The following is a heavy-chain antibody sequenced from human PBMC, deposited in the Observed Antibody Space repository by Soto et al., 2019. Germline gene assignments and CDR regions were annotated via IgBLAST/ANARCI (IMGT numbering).Heavy chain of an antibody. CDR3: ARRGFGPSDFSSAYFDF. Sequence: QVTLKESGPALVKPTQTLTLTCTFSGFSFTTSGVGVGWLRHPPGKALEWLALIYWDDDKRYSPFLKTRLTITRDTSKHLVVLTMTIMGPVETATYFCARRGFGPSDFSSAYFDFWGLGTLVTVS. D-gene: IGHD3-3*01. CDR2: IYWDDDK. CDR1: GFSFTTSGVG. V-gene: IGHV2-5*02. J-gene: IGHJ4*02.